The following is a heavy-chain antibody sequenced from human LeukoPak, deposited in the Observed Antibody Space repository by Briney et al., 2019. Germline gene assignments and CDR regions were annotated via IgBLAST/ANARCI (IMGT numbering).Heavy chain of an antibody. V-gene: IGHV3-30-3*01. Sequence: GGSLRLSCAASGFTFNSYAMHWVRQAPGKGLEWVAVISYDRSNKYYADSVKGRFTISRDNFKNTLYLQMNSLRPDDTAVYYCARGSSGGYVGELYWGQGTLVTVSS. CDR3: ARGSSGGYVGELY. D-gene: IGHD6-19*01. CDR1: GFTFNSYA. J-gene: IGHJ4*02. CDR2: ISYDRSNK.